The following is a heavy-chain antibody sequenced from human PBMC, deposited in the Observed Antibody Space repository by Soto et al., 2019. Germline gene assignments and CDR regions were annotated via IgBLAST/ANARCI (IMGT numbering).Heavy chain of an antibody. J-gene: IGHJ3*02. CDR3: ARDNYGSSGYYYGAFHI. CDR1: GGSISSGGHY. D-gene: IGHD3-22*01. Sequence: PSETLSLTCTVSGGSISSGGHYRSWVRQHPGKGLEWIGCIFYSGSTYYNPSLKSRVTISVDTSKNQFSLKLTSVTAADTAVYFCARDNYGSSGYYYGAFHIWGQGTMVTVSS. V-gene: IGHV4-31*03. CDR2: IFYSGST.